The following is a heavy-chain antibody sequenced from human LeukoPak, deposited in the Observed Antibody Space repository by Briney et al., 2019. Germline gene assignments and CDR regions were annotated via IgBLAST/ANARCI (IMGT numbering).Heavy chain of an antibody. J-gene: IGHJ4*02. CDR1: RYTFTSYD. Sequence: ASVKVSCKASRYTFTSYDINWVREAAGQGLEWMGWMNPNTGRTGYAQKFQGRITMTRDTSVNTAYMELTNLRSEDTAIYYCARLSQTPDYYTLGGYYYLGYWGQGTPVTVSS. D-gene: IGHD3-10*01. CDR2: MNPNTGRT. CDR3: ARLSQTPDYYTLGGYYYLGY. V-gene: IGHV1-8*01.